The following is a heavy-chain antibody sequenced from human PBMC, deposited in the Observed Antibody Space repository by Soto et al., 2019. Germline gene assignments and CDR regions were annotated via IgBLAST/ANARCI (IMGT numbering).Heavy chain of an antibody. V-gene: IGHV4-59*08. Sequence: SETLSLTCTVSGGSISSYYWSWIRQPPGKGLEWIGYIYYSGSTNYNPSLKSRVTISVDTSKNQFSLKLSSVTAADTAVYYCARLSKLLGWFDPWGQGTLVTVSS. CDR2: IYYSGST. CDR3: ARLSKLLGWFDP. CDR1: GGSISSYY. J-gene: IGHJ5*02. D-gene: IGHD3-16*01.